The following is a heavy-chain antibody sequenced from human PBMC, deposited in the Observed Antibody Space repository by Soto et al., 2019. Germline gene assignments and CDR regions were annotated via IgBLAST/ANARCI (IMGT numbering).Heavy chain of an antibody. J-gene: IGHJ4*02. CDR1: GFTFSSYA. V-gene: IGHV3-30-3*01. Sequence: QVQLVESGGGVVQPGRSLRLSCAASGFTFSSYAMHWVRQAPGKGLEWVAVISYDGSNKYYADSVKGRFTISRDNSKNTLYLQMNSLRAEDTAVYYCARDQKTRLWDYGGNGFDYWGQGTLVTVSS. CDR2: ISYDGSNK. D-gene: IGHD4-17*01. CDR3: ARDQKTRLWDYGGNGFDY.